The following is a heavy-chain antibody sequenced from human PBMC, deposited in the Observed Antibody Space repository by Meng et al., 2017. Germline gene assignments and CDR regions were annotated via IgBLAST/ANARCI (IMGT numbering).Heavy chain of an antibody. D-gene: IGHD2-21*02. J-gene: IGHJ5*02. Sequence: TFPYSCPPLAKPTQTLTLTSPFPVLSLSRSGVGVGWIRQPPGKALEWLALIYWDDDKRYSPSLKSRLTITKDTSKNQVVLTMTNMDPVDTATYYCAHRRGDSREGWFDPWGQGTLVTVSS. CDR1: VLSLSRSGVG. CDR3: AHRRGDSREGWFDP. CDR2: IYWDDDK. V-gene: IGHV2-5*02.